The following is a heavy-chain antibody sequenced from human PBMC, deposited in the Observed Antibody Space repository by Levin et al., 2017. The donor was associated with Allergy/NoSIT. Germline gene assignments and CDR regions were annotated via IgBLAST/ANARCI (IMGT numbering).Heavy chain of an antibody. CDR2: IYYSGST. CDR3: ARGPYDSSKQVGAEFDY. Sequence: KASETLSLTCAVSGASLSGFSWSWLRQPPGKALEWIGYIYYSGSTHYNSSLKSRVTISVDRSKGQFSLNLRSLTAADTAVYYCARGPYDSSKQVGAEFDYWGQGTPVTVSS. J-gene: IGHJ4*02. CDR1: GASLSGFS. V-gene: IGHV4-30-2*01. D-gene: IGHD3-22*01.